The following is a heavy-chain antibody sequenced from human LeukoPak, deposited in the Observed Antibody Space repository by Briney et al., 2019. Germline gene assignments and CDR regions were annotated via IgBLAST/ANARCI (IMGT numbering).Heavy chain of an antibody. Sequence: PGGSLRLSCAASGFTFEKHGMSWVRQAPGKGLEWVSGLNWNGGSTGYADSVKGRFTISRDNAKKSLYLQMNSLRAEDTALYYCARDGSCIGLDVWGQGTMVTVSS. CDR1: GFTFEKHG. CDR2: LNWNGGST. V-gene: IGHV3-20*04. J-gene: IGHJ3*01. CDR3: ARDGSCIGLDV. D-gene: IGHD1-26*01.